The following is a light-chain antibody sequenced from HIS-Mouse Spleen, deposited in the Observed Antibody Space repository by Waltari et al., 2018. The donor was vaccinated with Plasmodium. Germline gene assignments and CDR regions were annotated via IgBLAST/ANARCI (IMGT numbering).Light chain of an antibody. Sequence: IKMTHSPSSLAASVGGRVTITCQASQDISNYLNWYQQKPGKAPKLLIYDASNLETGVPSRFSGSGSGTDFTFTISSLQPEDIATYYCQQYDNLPYTFGQGTKLEIK. J-gene: IGKJ2*01. V-gene: IGKV1-33*01. CDR1: QDISNY. CDR2: DAS. CDR3: QQYDNLPYT.